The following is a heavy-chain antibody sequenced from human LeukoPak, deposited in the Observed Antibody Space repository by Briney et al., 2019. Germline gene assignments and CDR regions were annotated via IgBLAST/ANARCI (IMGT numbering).Heavy chain of an antibody. CDR2: ISYDGSNK. Sequence: GGSLRLSCAASGFTFSSYAMHWVRQAPGKGLEWVAVISYDGSNKYYADSVKGRFTISRDNSKNTLYLQMNSLRAEDTAVYYCARVPQDYDYVSSRDYWGQGTLVTVSS. D-gene: IGHD3-16*01. J-gene: IGHJ4*02. CDR1: GFTFSSYA. V-gene: IGHV3-30-3*01. CDR3: ARVPQDYDYVSSRDY.